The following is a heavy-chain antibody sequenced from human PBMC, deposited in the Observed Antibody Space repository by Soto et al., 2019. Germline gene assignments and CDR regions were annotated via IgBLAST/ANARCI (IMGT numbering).Heavy chain of an antibody. V-gene: IGHV4-4*07. CDR3: ARDSYYYDSSGYYFDAFDI. J-gene: IGHJ3*02. Sequence: PSETLSLTCTVSGASISSHYWSWIRQPAGKGLEWIGRIHTSESTNYNPSLKSRVTMSVDTSNNQFSLKLSSVTAADTALYYCARDSYYYDSSGYYFDAFDIWGQGTMVTVSS. D-gene: IGHD3-22*01. CDR1: GASISSHY. CDR2: IHTSEST.